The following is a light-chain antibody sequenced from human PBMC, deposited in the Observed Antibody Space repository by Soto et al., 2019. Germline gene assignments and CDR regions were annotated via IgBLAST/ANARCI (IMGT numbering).Light chain of an antibody. CDR2: GAS. V-gene: IGKV3-20*01. Sequence: ELVLTQSPGTLSLSPGERATLSCRARQSVSSCYLAWYQQNPGQAPSPLIYGASSRATAIPDRFSGSGSGTDFTLTIIRLEPEDLSVYYCQQYGSSPPGTFGQGTTVESK. J-gene: IGKJ1*01. CDR3: QQYGSSPPGT. CDR1: QSVSSCY.